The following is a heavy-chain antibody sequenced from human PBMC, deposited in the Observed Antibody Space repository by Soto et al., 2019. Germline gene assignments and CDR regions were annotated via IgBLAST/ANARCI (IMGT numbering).Heavy chain of an antibody. Sequence: QVQLVESGGGLVKPGGSLRLSCAVSGFTFSDYYMRWIRQAPGKGLEWVSYISSSGSTIYYADSVKGRFTISGDNAKNSLYLQMNSLRAEDTAVYYCARPSNYDILTGYYYYYYYYMDVWGKGTTVTVSS. V-gene: IGHV3-11*01. CDR3: ARPSNYDILTGYYYYYYYYMDV. J-gene: IGHJ6*03. D-gene: IGHD3-9*01. CDR2: ISSSGSTI. CDR1: GFTFSDYY.